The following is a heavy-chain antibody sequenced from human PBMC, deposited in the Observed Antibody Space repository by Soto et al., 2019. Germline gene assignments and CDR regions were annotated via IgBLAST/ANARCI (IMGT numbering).Heavy chain of an antibody. J-gene: IGHJ4*02. CDR2: MNPNSGNT. Sequence: QVQLLQSGAEVKKPGASVKVSCKASGYTFTSYEIKWVRQATGQGLEWMGWMNPNSGNTAYAQKFQGRVTMTRNTSISTAYMELSSLTSEDTAVYYCARALLVFEGWGQGTLVTVSS. V-gene: IGHV1-8*01. CDR3: ARALLVFEG. D-gene: IGHD6-13*01. CDR1: GYTFTSYE.